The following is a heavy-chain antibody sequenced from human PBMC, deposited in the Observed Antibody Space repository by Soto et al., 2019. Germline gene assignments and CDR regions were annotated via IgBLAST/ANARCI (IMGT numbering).Heavy chain of an antibody. CDR2: IIPIFGTA. Sequence: SIDAISWLRKTHKQGLEWMGGIIPIFGTANYAQKFKGRVTITADESTSTAYMELSRLRSEDTAVYYCARELLRSSLYNYGQQGYFGFWGQGTLVPVSS. CDR3: ARELLRSSLYNYGQQGYFGF. V-gene: IGHV1-69*01. D-gene: IGHD5-18*01. J-gene: IGHJ4*02. CDR1: SIDA.